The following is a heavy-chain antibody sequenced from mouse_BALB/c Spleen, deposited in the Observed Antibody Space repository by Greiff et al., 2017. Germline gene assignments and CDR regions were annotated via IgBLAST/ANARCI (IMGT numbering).Heavy chain of an antibody. D-gene: IGHD1-1*01. CDR2: ISSGSSTI. CDR3: ARRWPFMDY. CDR1: GFAFSSYD. J-gene: IGHJ2*01. V-gene: IGHV5-17*02. Sequence: EVKVVESGGGLVKPGGSLKLSCAASGFAFSSYDMSWVRQAPEKGLEWVAYISSGSSTIYYADTVKGRFTISRDNPKNTLFLQMTSLRSEDTAMYYCARRWPFMDYWGQGTTLTVSS.